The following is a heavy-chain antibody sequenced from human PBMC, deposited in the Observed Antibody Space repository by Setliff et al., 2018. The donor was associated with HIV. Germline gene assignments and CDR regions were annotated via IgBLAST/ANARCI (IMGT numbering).Heavy chain of an antibody. Sequence: SETLSLTCTVSGGTISSSDYYWNWIRQPAGKGLEWIGRIYTSGSTNYNPSLKSRVTMSVETSKNQFSLKLSSVTAADTAVYYCARDSELGLNYHYGMDVWGQGTTVTVSS. CDR2: IYTSGST. V-gene: IGHV4-61*02. CDR3: ARDSELGLNYHYGMDV. CDR1: GGTISSSDYY. J-gene: IGHJ6*02. D-gene: IGHD1-26*01.